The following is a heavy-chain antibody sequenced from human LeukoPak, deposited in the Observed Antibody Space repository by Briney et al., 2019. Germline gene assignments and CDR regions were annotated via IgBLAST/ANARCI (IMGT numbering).Heavy chain of an antibody. D-gene: IGHD1-14*01. V-gene: IGHV4-59*01. CDR1: GGSISSYY. Sequence: SETLSLTCTVSGGSISSYYWSWIRQPPGKGLEWIGYIYYSGSTNYNPSLKSRVTISVDTSKNQFSLKLSSVTAADTAVYYCARPSGGTPFKRFDYWGEGTLVTVSS. CDR3: ARPSGGTPFKRFDY. J-gene: IGHJ4*02. CDR2: IYYSGST.